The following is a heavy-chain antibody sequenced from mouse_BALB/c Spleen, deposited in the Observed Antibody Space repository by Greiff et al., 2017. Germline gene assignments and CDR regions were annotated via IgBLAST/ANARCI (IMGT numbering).Heavy chain of an antibody. CDR3: ARGEYYVDY. CDR2: INPSTGYT. Sequence: QVQLQQSGAELAKPGASVKMSCKASGYTFTSYWMHWVKQRPGQGLEWIGYINPSTGYTEYNQKFKDKATLTADKSSSTAYMQLSSLTSEDSAVYYCARGEYYVDYWGQGTSVTVSS. J-gene: IGHJ4*01. V-gene: IGHV1-7*01. D-gene: IGHD1-1*02. CDR1: GYTFTSYW.